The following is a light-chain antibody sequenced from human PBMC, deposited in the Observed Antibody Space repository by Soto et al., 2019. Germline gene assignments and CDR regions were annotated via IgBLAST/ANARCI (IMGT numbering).Light chain of an antibody. Sequence: EIVLTQSPGTLSLSPGERATLSCRASQSVSSYLAWYQQKPGQAPRLLIYDASNGATGIPARFSGSGSGTDFTLTISSLEPEDFAVYYCQQRSNWPPTWTFGQGTKVDIK. J-gene: IGKJ1*01. CDR3: QQRSNWPPTWT. V-gene: IGKV3-11*01. CDR1: QSVSSY. CDR2: DAS.